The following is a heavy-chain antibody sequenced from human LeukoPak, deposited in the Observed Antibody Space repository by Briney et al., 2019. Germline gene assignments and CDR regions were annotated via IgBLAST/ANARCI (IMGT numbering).Heavy chain of an antibody. Sequence: SETLSLTCTVSGGSISSWDYYWSWIGQPPGKGLEWFVYIYYSWSTYYNPSLKSRVTISVDTSKNQFSLKLSSVTAADTAVYYCARERFGALGYWGQGTLVTVSS. D-gene: IGHD3-3*01. CDR1: GGSISSWDYY. CDR2: IYYSWST. CDR3: ARERFGALGY. J-gene: IGHJ4*02. V-gene: IGHV4-30-4*01.